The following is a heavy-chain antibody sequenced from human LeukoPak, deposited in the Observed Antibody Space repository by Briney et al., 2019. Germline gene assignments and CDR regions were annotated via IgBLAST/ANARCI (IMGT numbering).Heavy chain of an antibody. V-gene: IGHV3-15*01. CDR1: GFTFSQAW. J-gene: IGHJ4*02. CDR2: IRSKPDGGTT. D-gene: IGHD2-15*01. CDR3: TTERSCSGGSCNYY. Sequence: NPGGSLRLSCTASGFTFSQAWMSWVRQAPGKGLEWVGRIRSKPDGGTTDYAAPVKGRFTISRDDSKDTVYLQMNSVKTEDTAVYYCTTERSCSGGSCNYYWGQGTLVTVSS.